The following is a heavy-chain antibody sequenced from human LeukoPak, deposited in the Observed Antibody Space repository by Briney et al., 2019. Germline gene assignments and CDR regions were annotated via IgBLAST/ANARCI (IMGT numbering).Heavy chain of an antibody. CDR2: MNPNSGNT. CDR1: GYTFTSYD. V-gene: IGHV1-8*01. D-gene: IGHD6-13*01. Sequence: ASVKVSCKASGYTFTSYDINWVRQATGQGLEWMGWMNPNSGNTGYVQKFQGRVTMTRNTSISTAYMELSSLRSEDTAVYYCARGYSRTYDRAGNWFDPWGQGTLVTVSS. CDR3: ARGYSRTYDRAGNWFDP. J-gene: IGHJ5*02.